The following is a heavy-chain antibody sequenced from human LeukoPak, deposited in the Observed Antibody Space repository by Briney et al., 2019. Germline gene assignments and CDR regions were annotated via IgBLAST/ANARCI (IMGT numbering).Heavy chain of an antibody. Sequence: PGGSLRLSCVASGFTFSSYSMNWVRQAPGKGLEWVSSISSSSSYIYYADSVKGRFTISRDNAKNSLYLQMNSLRAEDTAVYYCARDVGGWFDPWGQGTLVTVSS. CDR1: GFTFSSYS. CDR3: ARDVGGWFDP. CDR2: ISSSSSYI. V-gene: IGHV3-21*01. D-gene: IGHD3-16*01. J-gene: IGHJ5*02.